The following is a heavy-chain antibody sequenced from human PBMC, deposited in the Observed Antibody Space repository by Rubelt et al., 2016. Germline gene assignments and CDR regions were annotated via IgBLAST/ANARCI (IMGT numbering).Heavy chain of an antibody. CDR2: ISSSSSYI. J-gene: IGHJ4*02. D-gene: IGHD3-10*01. V-gene: IGHV3-21*01. Sequence: SISSSSSYIYYADSVKGRFTISRDNAKNSLYLQMNSLRAEDTAVYYCARSLWFVEFDYWGQGTLVTVSS. CDR3: ARSLWFVEFDY.